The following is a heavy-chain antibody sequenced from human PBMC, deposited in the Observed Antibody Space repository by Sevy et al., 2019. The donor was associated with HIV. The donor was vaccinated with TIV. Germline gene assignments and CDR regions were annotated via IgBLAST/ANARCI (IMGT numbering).Heavy chain of an antibody. CDR2: IKEDGSVK. Sequence: GGSLRLSCAASGFSFSSYDMHWVRQAPGKGLEWVANIKEDGSVKYYVESVKGRFTISRDNAKNSVYLQMNSLRAEDAALYYCVRAIGAAGSYWGLGTLVTVSS. D-gene: IGHD6-13*01. CDR1: GFSFSSYD. CDR3: VRAIGAAGSY. J-gene: IGHJ4*02. V-gene: IGHV3-7*01.